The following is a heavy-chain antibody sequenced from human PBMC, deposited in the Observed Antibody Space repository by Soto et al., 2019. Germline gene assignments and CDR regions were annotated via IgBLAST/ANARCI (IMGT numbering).Heavy chain of an antibody. Sequence: PGGSLRLSCAASGFTFSNAWMNWVRQAPGKGLEWVGRIKSKTYGGTADYAAPVKGRFTISRDDSENTVYLDMNSLKTEDTAIYYCDTLPYNNNFDFCGQGTLVTVYS. CDR1: GFTFSNAW. D-gene: IGHD1-20*01. CDR3: DTLPYNNNFDF. J-gene: IGHJ4*02. CDR2: IKSKTYGGTA. V-gene: IGHV3-15*01.